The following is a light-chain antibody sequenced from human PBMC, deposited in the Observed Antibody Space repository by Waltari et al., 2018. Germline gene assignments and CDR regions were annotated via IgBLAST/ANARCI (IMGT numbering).Light chain of an antibody. CDR2: VNSDGSH. CDR3: QTGGHGTWV. J-gene: IGLJ3*02. Sequence: QLVLTQSPSASASLGASAKLTCTLSSGHSSNVIASLQQQPEKGPRYLMKVNSDGSHSKGDEIPDRFSGSSSGAERYLTISSLQSEDEADYYCQTGGHGTWVFGGGTKLTVL. CDR1: SGHSSNV. V-gene: IGLV4-69*01.